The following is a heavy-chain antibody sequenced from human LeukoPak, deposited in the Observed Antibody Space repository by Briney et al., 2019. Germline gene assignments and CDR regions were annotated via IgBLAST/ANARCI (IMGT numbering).Heavy chain of an antibody. J-gene: IGHJ4*02. Sequence: PGGSLRLSCAASGFTFSSYSMNWVRQAPGKGLEWVSSISSSSSYIYYADSVKGRFTISRDNAKNSLYLQMNSLRAEDTAVYYCARDWGGVVAAEFDYWGQGTLVTVSS. CDR2: ISSSSSYI. CDR1: GFTFSSYS. V-gene: IGHV3-21*01. D-gene: IGHD2-15*01. CDR3: ARDWGGVVAAEFDY.